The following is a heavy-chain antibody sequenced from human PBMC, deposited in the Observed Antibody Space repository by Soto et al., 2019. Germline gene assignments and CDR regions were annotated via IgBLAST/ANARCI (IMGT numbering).Heavy chain of an antibody. Sequence: GEPLKISCKGSGYSFTSYWIGWVRQMPGKGLEWMGIIYPGDSDTRYSPSFQGQVTISADKSISTAYLQWSSLKASDTAMYYCATLSPIYDFEVGWLDPCGQGTLVTVSS. J-gene: IGHJ5*02. D-gene: IGHD3-3*01. V-gene: IGHV5-51*01. CDR2: IYPGDSDT. CDR1: GYSFTSYW. CDR3: ATLSPIYDFEVGWLDP.